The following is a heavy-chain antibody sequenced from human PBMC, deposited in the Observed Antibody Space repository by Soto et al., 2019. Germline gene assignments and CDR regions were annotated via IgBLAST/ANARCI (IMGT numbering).Heavy chain of an antibody. J-gene: IGHJ4*02. CDR2: IMSKTDGGTT. CDR3: TADSGMHPNAFVY. V-gene: IGHV3-15*01. Sequence: PGGSLRLSCATSGFTFSKTWMGWVRQAPGQGLEWVGRIMSKTDGGTTDYAAPVKGRFTISRDDSKSTLYLQMNSLKTEETAFYSCTADSGMHPNAFVYWGQGNLVTVSS. CDR1: GFTFSKTW. D-gene: IGHD1-26*01.